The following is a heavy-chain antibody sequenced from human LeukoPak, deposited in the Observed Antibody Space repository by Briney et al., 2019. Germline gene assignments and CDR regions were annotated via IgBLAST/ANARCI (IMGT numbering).Heavy chain of an antibody. J-gene: IGHJ6*02. Sequence: PGGSLRLSCAASAFTFSNYDMNWVRQAPGKGLEWVSSISDSGTYIYYADSVKGRFTISRDNAKNSLYLQMNSLRAEDTAVYYCARRVLYYDILTGLNTYYGMDVWGQGTTVTVSS. D-gene: IGHD3-9*01. V-gene: IGHV3-21*01. CDR1: AFTFSNYD. CDR3: ARRVLYYDILTGLNTYYGMDV. CDR2: ISDSGTYI.